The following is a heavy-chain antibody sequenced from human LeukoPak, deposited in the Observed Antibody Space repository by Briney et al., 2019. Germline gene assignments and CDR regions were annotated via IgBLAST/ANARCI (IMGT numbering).Heavy chain of an antibody. Sequence: GGSLRLSCAASGFTLRNFWMSWVRQAPGKGLEWVANIKEDGSEKYYVDSVRGRFTISRDNAKNSLYVQMNSLRAEDTAVYYCARGIEGAVAIWGQGTTVTVSS. V-gene: IGHV3-7*05. CDR3: ARGIEGAVAI. CDR1: GFTLRNFW. J-gene: IGHJ3*02. CDR2: IKEDGSEK. D-gene: IGHD2-21*01.